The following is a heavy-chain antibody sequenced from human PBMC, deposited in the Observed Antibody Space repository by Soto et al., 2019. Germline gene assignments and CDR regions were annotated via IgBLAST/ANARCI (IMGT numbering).Heavy chain of an antibody. Sequence: GGSLRLSCAASGFTINNAWMSWVRQAPGKGLEWVGFIRSKAYGGTTEYAASVKGRFTISRDDSKSIAYLQMNSLKTEDTAVYYCTRGDGSGREGMDVWGQGTTVTVSS. V-gene: IGHV3-49*04. CDR1: GFTINNAW. J-gene: IGHJ6*02. D-gene: IGHD3-10*01. CDR2: IRSKAYGGTT. CDR3: TRGDGSGREGMDV.